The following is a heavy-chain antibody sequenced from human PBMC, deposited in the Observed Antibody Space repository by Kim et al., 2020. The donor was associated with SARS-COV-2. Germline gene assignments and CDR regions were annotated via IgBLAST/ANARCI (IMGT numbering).Heavy chain of an antibody. Sequence: ASVKVSCKASSYTFTGYYIHWVRQAPGQGLEWMGRIDPGSGGTNYAKKFQGRVTMTRDTSISTAYMDLSSLTSDDTAVYYCAREEVSGDFDYWGQGTLVTVSS. D-gene: IGHD7-27*01. J-gene: IGHJ4*02. CDR1: SYTFTGYY. V-gene: IGHV1-2*06. CDR2: IDPGSGGT. CDR3: AREEVSGDFDY.